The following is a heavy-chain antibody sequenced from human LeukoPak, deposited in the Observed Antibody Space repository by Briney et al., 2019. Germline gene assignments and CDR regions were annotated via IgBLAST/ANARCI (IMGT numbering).Heavy chain of an antibody. Sequence: PGGSLRLSCAAAGFTFSSYGMHWVRQAPGKGLEWVAFIRYDGSNKYYADSVKGRFTISRDNSKNTLYLQMNSLRAEDTAVYYCASEYYDFWSGYSHWGQGTLVTVSS. CDR1: GFTFSSYG. V-gene: IGHV3-30*02. CDR3: ASEYYDFWSGYSH. D-gene: IGHD3-3*01. J-gene: IGHJ4*02. CDR2: IRYDGSNK.